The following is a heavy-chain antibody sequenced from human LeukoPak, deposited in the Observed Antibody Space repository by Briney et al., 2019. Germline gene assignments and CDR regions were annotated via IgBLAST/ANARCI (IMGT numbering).Heavy chain of an antibody. D-gene: IGHD6-13*01. CDR1: GYSISSGYY. Sequence: KPSETLSLTCAVSGYSISSGYYWGWIRQPPGKGLEWFGSIYHSGSTYYNPSLKSRVTISVDTSKNQFSLKLSSVTAADTAVYCCARLIAAAGTVFALAFDIWGQGTMVTVSS. CDR3: ARLIAAAGTVFALAFDI. CDR2: IYHSGST. V-gene: IGHV4-38-2*01. J-gene: IGHJ3*02.